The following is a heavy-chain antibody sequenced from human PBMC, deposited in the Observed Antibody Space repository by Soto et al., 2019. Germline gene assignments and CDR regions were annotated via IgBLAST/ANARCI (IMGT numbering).Heavy chain of an antibody. CDR3: ARDLSVVFDY. J-gene: IGHJ4*02. CDR1: GFAFNKYA. D-gene: IGHD2-15*01. Sequence: TGGSLRLSCTASGFAFNKYAMSWFRQAPGKGLEWVSAITDSGAASHYADSVKGRFTVSRDNSKNTLYLQMNSLRADDTAVYYCARDLSVVFDYWGQGTLVTVSS. V-gene: IGHV3-23*01. CDR2: ITDSGAAS.